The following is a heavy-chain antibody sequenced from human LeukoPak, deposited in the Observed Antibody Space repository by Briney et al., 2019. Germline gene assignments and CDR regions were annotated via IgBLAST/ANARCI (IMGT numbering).Heavy chain of an antibody. J-gene: IGHJ4*02. V-gene: IGHV4-34*01. CDR2: INHSGST. CDR3: AASLWFGIYPDY. CDR1: GGSFSGYY. D-gene: IGHD3-10*01. Sequence: PSETLSLTCAVYGGSFSGYYWSWIRQPPGEGLEWIGEINHSGSTNYNPSLKSRVTISVDTSKNHLSLSLNSVTTADTAVYYCAASLWFGIYPDYWGQGSLVTVSS.